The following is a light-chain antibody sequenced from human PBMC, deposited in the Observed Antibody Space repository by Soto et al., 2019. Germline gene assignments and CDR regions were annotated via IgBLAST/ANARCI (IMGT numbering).Light chain of an antibody. V-gene: IGLV2-11*01. Sequence: QSALTQPRSVSGSPGQSVTISCTGTSSDVGGYKYVSWYQQHPGKAPKLMIYDVSKRPSGVPDRFSGSKSGNTASLTISGLQAEDEADYYCCSYAGSSWVFGTGTKVTVL. CDR2: DVS. CDR1: SSDVGGYKY. CDR3: CSYAGSSWV. J-gene: IGLJ1*01.